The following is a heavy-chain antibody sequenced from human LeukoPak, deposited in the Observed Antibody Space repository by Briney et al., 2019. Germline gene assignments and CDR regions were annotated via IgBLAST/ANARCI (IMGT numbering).Heavy chain of an antibody. CDR3: ATGPYYYDSSGYYDGLDY. J-gene: IGHJ4*02. CDR1: GYSFTSYW. Sequence: GESLKISCKGSGYSFTSYWIGWVGQMRGKALEWMGIIYPGDSDTRSSPSFQGPFNISADKSISTAYLQWSSLKASDTAMYYCATGPYYYDSSGYYDGLDYWGQGTLVTVSS. D-gene: IGHD3-22*01. CDR2: IYPGDSDT. V-gene: IGHV5-51*01.